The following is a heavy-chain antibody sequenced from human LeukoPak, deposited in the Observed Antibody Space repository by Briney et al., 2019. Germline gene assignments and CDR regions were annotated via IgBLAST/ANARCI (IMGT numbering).Heavy chain of an antibody. CDR2: ISGSGGST. CDR3: AKAYSSGYYSGSDY. D-gene: IGHD3-22*01. J-gene: IGHJ4*02. CDR1: GFTFSSYA. V-gene: IGHV3-23*01. Sequence: GGSLRLSCAASGFTFSSYAMSWVRQAPGKGLEWVSAISGSGGSTYYADSVKGRFTISRDNSKNTLYLQMNSLRAEDTAVYYCAKAYSSGYYSGSDYWGQGTLVTVSS.